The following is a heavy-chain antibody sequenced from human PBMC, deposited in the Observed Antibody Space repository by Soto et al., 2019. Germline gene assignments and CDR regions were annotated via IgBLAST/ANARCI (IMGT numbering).Heavy chain of an antibody. Sequence: GESLKISCKGSGYTFSSYWIGWVRQVPGQGLEWMGNIYPSDSDTTYSPSFQGQVTISADKSIRTAYLQWGSLKAPDTAMYYCILSVNSDRWFDTWGQGALVTVSS. J-gene: IGHJ5*02. CDR2: IYPSDSDT. D-gene: IGHD1-26*01. CDR3: ILSVNSDRWFDT. CDR1: GYTFSSYW. V-gene: IGHV5-51*01.